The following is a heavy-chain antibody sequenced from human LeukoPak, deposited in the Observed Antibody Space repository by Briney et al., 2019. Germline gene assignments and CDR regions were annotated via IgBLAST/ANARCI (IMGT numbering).Heavy chain of an antibody. CDR1: GGSISSYY. J-gene: IGHJ4*02. CDR3: ARSAGDYDFWSGYYTRYFDY. Sequence: ASETLSLTCTVSGGSISSYYWSWIRQPPGKGLEWIGYIYYSGSTNYNPSLKSRVTISVDTSKNQFSLKLGSVTAADTAVYYCARSAGDYDFWSGYYTRYFDYWGQGTLVTVSS. V-gene: IGHV4-59*08. CDR2: IYYSGST. D-gene: IGHD3-3*01.